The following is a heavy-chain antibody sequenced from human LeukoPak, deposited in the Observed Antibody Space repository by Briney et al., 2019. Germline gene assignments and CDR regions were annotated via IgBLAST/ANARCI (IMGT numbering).Heavy chain of an antibody. J-gene: IGHJ5*02. CDR2: IIPIFGTA. CDR1: GGTFSSYA. D-gene: IGHD1-26*01. V-gene: IGHV1-69*13. CDR3: ARDRAGSFDP. Sequence: SVKVSCKASGGTFSSYAISWVRQAPGQGLEWMGGIIPIFGTANYAQKFQGRVTITADESTSTAYMEPGSLRSEDTAVYYCARDRAGSFDPWGQGTLVTVSS.